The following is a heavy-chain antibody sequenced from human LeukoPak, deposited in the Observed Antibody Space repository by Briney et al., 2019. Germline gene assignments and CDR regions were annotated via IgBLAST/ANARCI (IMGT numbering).Heavy chain of an antibody. CDR1: GFTFSSYS. CDR2: ISSSSSYI. CDR3: ARDGSGRVPEMSAPDY. J-gene: IGHJ4*02. V-gene: IGHV3-21*01. Sequence: GGSLRLSCAASGFTFSSYSMNWVRQAPGKGLEWVSSISSSSSYIYYADSVKGRFTISRDNAKNSLFLQMNSLRAEDTAVYYCARDGSGRVPEMSAPDYWGQGTLVTVSS. D-gene: IGHD3-10*01.